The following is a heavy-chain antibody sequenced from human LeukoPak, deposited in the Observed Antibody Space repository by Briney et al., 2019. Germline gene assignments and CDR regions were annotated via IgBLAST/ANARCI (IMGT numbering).Heavy chain of an antibody. CDR2: IYYTGRT. V-gene: IGHV4-61*08. CDR3: ARIRLATSYFDY. J-gene: IGHJ4*02. CDR1: GGSVSSRGYY. Sequence: SETLSLTCAVSGGSVSSRGYYWSWIRQPPGKGLEWIAYIYYTGRTNYNPSLKSRVTISLDTSNSQFSLKLSSVTAADTAVYYCARIRLATSYFDYWGQGTLVTVSS.